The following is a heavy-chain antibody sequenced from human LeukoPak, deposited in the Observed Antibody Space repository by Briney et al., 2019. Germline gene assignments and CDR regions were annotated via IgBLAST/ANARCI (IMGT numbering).Heavy chain of an antibody. CDR3: AASLWSAGHFDY. J-gene: IGHJ4*02. CDR1: GYTFTSYG. CDR2: ISAYNGNT. Sequence: ASVKVSCKASGYTFTSYGISWVRQAPGQGLEWMGWISAYNGNTNYAQKLQGRVTMTTDTSTSTAYMELRSLRSDDTAVYYCAASLWSAGHFDYWGQGTLVTVSS. V-gene: IGHV1-18*01. D-gene: IGHD3-3*01.